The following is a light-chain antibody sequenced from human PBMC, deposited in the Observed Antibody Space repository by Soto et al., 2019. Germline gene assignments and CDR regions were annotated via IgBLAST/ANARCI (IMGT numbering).Light chain of an antibody. CDR3: QQYRDSRT. J-gene: IGKJ1*01. CDR2: GAS. Sequence: EIVLTQSPGTLSLSPGERTTLSCRASQSVSSDYLAWYQQKPGQAPRLLIYGASSRATGIPDRFSGSGSGTDFTLTISRLEPEDCAVYYCQQYRDSRTFGQGTKVEIK. V-gene: IGKV3-20*01. CDR1: QSVSSDY.